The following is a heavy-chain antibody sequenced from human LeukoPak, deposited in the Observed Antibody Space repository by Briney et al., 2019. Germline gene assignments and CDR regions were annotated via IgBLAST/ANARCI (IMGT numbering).Heavy chain of an antibody. J-gene: IGHJ3*02. Sequence: GASVKVSCKASGYTFTGYYMHWLRQAPGQRLEWMGRINPNSGGTNYAQKFQGRVTMTRDTSISTAYMELSRLRSDDTAVYYCARDLLLVRSSWHVKVGAFDIWGQGTMVTVSS. CDR3: ARDLLLVRSSWHVKVGAFDI. CDR1: GYTFTGYY. CDR2: INPNSGGT. V-gene: IGHV1-2*06. D-gene: IGHD6-13*01.